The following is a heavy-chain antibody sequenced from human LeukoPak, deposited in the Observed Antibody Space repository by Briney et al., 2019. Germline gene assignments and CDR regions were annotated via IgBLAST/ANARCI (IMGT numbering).Heavy chain of an antibody. Sequence: SETLSLTCAVYGGSFSGYYWSWIRQPPGKGLEWIGEINHSGSTNYNPSLKSRVTISVDTSKNQFSLKLSSVTAADTAVYYCARGGYCSGGSCNSRFDPWGQGTLVTVSS. D-gene: IGHD2-15*01. CDR1: GGSFSGYY. CDR3: ARGGYCSGGSCNSRFDP. J-gene: IGHJ5*02. V-gene: IGHV4-34*01. CDR2: INHSGST.